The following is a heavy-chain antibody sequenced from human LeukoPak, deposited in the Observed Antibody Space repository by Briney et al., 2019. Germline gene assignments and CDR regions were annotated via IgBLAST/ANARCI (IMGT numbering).Heavy chain of an antibody. CDR2: ISAKTGKT. CDR1: GYTFANYG. Sequence: ASVKVSCKASGYTFANYGISWVRQAPGQGLEWMGWISAKTGKTKYAQNRQGRVTMTTDTSTSTAYMEVRSLRSDDTAVYYCARDRLAVRHTFDYWGQGTLVTVSS. CDR3: ARDRLAVRHTFDY. D-gene: IGHD6-6*01. V-gene: IGHV1-18*01. J-gene: IGHJ4*02.